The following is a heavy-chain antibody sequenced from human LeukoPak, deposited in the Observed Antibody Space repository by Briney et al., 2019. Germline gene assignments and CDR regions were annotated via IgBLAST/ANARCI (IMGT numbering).Heavy chain of an antibody. D-gene: IGHD3-10*01. J-gene: IGHJ4*02. CDR3: ARALDYYGSGSYYDY. CDR1: GYSISSGYY. V-gene: IGHV4-38-2*01. Sequence: PSETLSLTCAVSGYSISSGYYWGWIRQPPGKGLEWIGSIYHSGSTYYNPSLKSRVTISVDTSKNQFSLKLSSVTAADTAVCYCARALDYYGSGSYYDYWGQGTLVTVSS. CDR2: IYHSGST.